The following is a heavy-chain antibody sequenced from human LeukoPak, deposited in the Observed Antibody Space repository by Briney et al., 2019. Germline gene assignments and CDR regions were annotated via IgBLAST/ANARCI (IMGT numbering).Heavy chain of an antibody. CDR1: GFTFSSYS. D-gene: IGHD3-10*01. CDR2: ISSSSSYI. J-gene: IGHJ3*02. CDR3: AKPTGSGLWFGELLGGEAFDI. V-gene: IGHV3-21*04. Sequence: GGSLRLSCAASGFTFSSYSMNWVRQAPGKGLEWVSSISSSSSYIYYADSVKGRFTISRDNAKNSLYLQMNSLRAEDTALYYCAKPTGSGLWFGELLGGEAFDIWGQGTMVTVSS.